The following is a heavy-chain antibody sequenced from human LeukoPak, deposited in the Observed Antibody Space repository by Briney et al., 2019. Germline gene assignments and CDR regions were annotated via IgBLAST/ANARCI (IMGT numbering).Heavy chain of an antibody. J-gene: IGHJ6*03. Sequence: PSETLSLTCTVSGGSISSSSYYWGWIRQSPGKGLEWIGSMYYSGNTYYDPSLKSRVTISEDTSKNQFSLKLSSVTAADTAVYYCARVYSSGWPLVNPSGNYMDVWGKGTTVTISS. V-gene: IGHV4-39*01. CDR3: ARVYSSGWPLVNPSGNYMDV. CDR2: MYYSGNT. CDR1: GGSISSSSYY. D-gene: IGHD6-19*01.